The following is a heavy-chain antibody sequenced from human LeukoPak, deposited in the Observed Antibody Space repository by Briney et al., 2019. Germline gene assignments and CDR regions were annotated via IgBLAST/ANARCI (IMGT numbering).Heavy chain of an antibody. CDR1: GYTLTELS. V-gene: IGHV1-24*01. CDR3: ARSLLEWLGFDY. CDR2: FDPEDGET. D-gene: IGHD3-3*01. Sequence: ASVKVSCKVSGYTLTELSMHWVRQAPGKGLEWMGGFDPEDGETIYAQKFQGRVTMTRDMSTSTVYMELSSLRSEDTAVYYCARSLLEWLGFDYWGQGTLVTVSS. J-gene: IGHJ4*02.